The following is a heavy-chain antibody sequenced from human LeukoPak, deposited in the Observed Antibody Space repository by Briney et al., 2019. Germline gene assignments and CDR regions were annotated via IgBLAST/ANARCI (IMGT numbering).Heavy chain of an antibody. CDR1: GFTFSSFG. V-gene: IGHV3-30*18. J-gene: IGHJ4*02. CDR3: AKSAYSNYVPGLDY. Sequence: PGRSLRLSCAASGFTFSSFGIHWVRQAPGKGLEWVAVISYDGSNKYYADSVKGRFTISRDNSKNTLYLQMNSLRAEDTAVYYCAKSAYSNYVPGLDYWGQGTLVTVSS. CDR2: ISYDGSNK. D-gene: IGHD4-11*01.